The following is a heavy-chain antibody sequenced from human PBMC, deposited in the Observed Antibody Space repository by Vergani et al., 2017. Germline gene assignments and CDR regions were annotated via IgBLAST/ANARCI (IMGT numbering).Heavy chain of an antibody. CDR2: INQDGSEK. D-gene: IGHD3-22*01. CDR1: GFIFSHYW. V-gene: IGHV3-7*01. CDR3: ARINYYGSSGYSLTRWHNWFDP. J-gene: IGHJ5*02. Sequence: EVQLVESGGGLVQPGGSLRLSCAASGFIFSHYWMSWVRQAPGKGLEWVANINQDGSEKYYVDSVKGRITISRDNAKKSLYLQMNSLRAEDTALYYCARINYYGSSGYSLTRWHNWFDPWGQGTLITFSS.